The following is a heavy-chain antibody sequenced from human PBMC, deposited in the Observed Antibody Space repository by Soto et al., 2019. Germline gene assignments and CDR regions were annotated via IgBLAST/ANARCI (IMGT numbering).Heavy chain of an antibody. CDR2: INHSGST. Sequence: SETLSLTCAVYGGSFSGYYWSWIRQPPGKGLEWIGEINHSGSTNYNPSLKSRVTISVDTSKNQFSLKLSSVTAADTAVYYCARGHLRGIYYYYGMDVWGQGTTVTVSS. CDR3: ARGHLRGIYYYYGMDV. CDR1: GGSFSGYY. V-gene: IGHV4-34*01. J-gene: IGHJ6*02.